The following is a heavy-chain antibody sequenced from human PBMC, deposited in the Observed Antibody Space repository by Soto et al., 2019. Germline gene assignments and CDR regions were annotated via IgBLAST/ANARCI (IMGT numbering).Heavy chain of an antibody. V-gene: IGHV5-51*01. Sequence: EVQLVQSGAEVKKPGESPKISCKGSGYNFTNYWIGWVRQMPGQGLEWLGIIYPGDSESRYSPSFQGQVTISADKSISTAYLQRSSLKASDTAMYYCARLHSSRWYNCDSWGQGTLVTVSS. CDR3: ARLHSSRWYNCDS. CDR1: GYNFTNYW. J-gene: IGHJ4*02. CDR2: IYPGDSES. D-gene: IGHD6-13*01.